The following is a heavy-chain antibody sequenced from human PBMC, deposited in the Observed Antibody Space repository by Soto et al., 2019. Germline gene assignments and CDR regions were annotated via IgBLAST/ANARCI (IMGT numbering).Heavy chain of an antibody. CDR2: IYYSGST. J-gene: IGHJ6*02. D-gene: IGHD3-22*01. CDR3: VSSYYYDSSGYRLRAGYYYGMDV. V-gene: IGHV4-59*01. Sequence: SETLSLTCTVSGGSISSYYWSWIRQPPGKGLEWIGYIYYSGSTNYNPSLKSRVTISVDTSKNQFSLKLSSVTAADTAVYYCVSSYYYDSSGYRLRAGYYYGMDVWGQGTTVTVSS. CDR1: GGSISSYY.